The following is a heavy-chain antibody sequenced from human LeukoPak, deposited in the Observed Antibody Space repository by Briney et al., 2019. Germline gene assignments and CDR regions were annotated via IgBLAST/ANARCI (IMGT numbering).Heavy chain of an antibody. V-gene: IGHV4-4*02. CDR3: ASRSGPVPGSYYMDV. Sequence: PSETLSLTCAVSGGSISSSNWWSWVRQPPGKGLEWIGEIYHSGSTNYNPSLKSRVTISVDKSKNQFSLKLSSVTAADTAVYYCASRSGPVPGSYYMDVWGKGTTVTISS. CDR1: GGSISSSNW. D-gene: IGHD1-26*01. J-gene: IGHJ6*03. CDR2: IYHSGST.